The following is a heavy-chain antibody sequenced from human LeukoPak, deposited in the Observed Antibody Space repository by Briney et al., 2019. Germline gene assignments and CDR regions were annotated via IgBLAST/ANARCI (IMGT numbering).Heavy chain of an antibody. CDR3: AHRRAVSGFLEWLFDAFDI. CDR2: IYWDDDK. V-gene: IGHV2-5*02. Sequence: ESGPTLVKPTQTLTLTCTFSGFSLSTSGVGVGWIRQPPGKALEWLALIYWDDDKRYIPSLKSRLTITKYTSKNQVVLTMTNMDPVDTATYYCAHRRAVSGFLEWLFDAFDIWGQGTMVTVSS. CDR1: GFSLSTSGVG. D-gene: IGHD3-3*01. J-gene: IGHJ3*02.